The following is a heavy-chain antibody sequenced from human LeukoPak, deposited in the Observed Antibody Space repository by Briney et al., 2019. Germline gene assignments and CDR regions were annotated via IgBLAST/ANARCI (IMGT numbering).Heavy chain of an antibody. CDR2: ISYDGSNK. V-gene: IGHV3-30*01. CDR3: ASLLAAAGARGWFDP. Sequence: GGSLRLSCAASGFTFSSYAMHWVRQAPGKGLEWVAVISYDGSNKYYADSVKGRFTISRDNPKNTLYLQMNSLRAEDTAVYYCASLLAAAGARGWFDPWGQGTLVTVSS. D-gene: IGHD6-13*01. CDR1: GFTFSSYA. J-gene: IGHJ5*02.